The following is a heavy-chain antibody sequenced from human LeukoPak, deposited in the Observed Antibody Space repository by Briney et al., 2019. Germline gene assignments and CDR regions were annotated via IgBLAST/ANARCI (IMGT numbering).Heavy chain of an antibody. CDR3: ARDQEGFDY. CDR1: GYTFTNNY. CDR2: IYPRDGST. J-gene: IGHJ4*02. Sequence: ASVKVSCKASGYTFTNNYLHWARQAPGQGLEWMGMIYPRDGSTSYAQNFQGRVTVTRDTSTTTVHMELRGLRSEDTAVYYCARDQEGFDYWGQGTVVTVSS. V-gene: IGHV1-46*01.